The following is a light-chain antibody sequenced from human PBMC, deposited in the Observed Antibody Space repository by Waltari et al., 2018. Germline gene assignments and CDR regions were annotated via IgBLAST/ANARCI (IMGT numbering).Light chain of an antibody. J-gene: IGLJ2*01. CDR1: SSAIGRYNL. V-gene: IGLV2-8*01. Sequence: QSALTQPPSASGSPGQSVAIYCTGTSSAIGRYNLVSWYQQAPGQAPTLIVYDVTKRPSGVPDRCSGSKSGNTASLIVSGLQAGDEADYYCSSYAGSGTGVFGGGTKLTVL. CDR2: DVT. CDR3: SSYAGSGTGV.